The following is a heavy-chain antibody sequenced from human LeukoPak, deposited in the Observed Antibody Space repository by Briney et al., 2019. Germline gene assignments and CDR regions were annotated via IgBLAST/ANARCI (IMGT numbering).Heavy chain of an antibody. V-gene: IGHV4-38-2*02. CDR3: ARERRIGKTYYYDSSGSSYFDY. Sequence: PSETLSLTCAVSGYSISSGYYWGWIRQPPGKGLEWIGSIYHSGSTYYTPSLKSRVTISVDTSKNQFSLKLSSVTAADTAVYYCARERRIGKTYYYDSSGSSYFDYWGQGTLVTVSS. D-gene: IGHD3-22*01. J-gene: IGHJ4*02. CDR2: IYHSGST. CDR1: GYSISSGYY.